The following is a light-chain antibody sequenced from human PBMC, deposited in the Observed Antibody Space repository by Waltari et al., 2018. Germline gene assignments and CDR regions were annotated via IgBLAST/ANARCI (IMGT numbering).Light chain of an antibody. CDR1: SSDVGGYNY. J-gene: IGLJ3*02. V-gene: IGLV2-14*01. Sequence: QSALTQPASVSGSPGQSITISCTGTSSDVGGYNYVSCFQQHPGRAPKLMIYYVRKRPSGVSNRFSGSKSGNAASLTISGLQAEDEADYYCSSYTSISTLVFGVGTKVTVL. CDR2: YVR. CDR3: SSYTSISTLV.